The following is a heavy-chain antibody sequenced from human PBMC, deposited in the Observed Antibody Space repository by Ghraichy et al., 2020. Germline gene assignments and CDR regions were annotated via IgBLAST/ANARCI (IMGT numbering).Heavy chain of an antibody. CDR1: GGSISSYY. CDR2: IYYSGST. V-gene: IGHV4-59*01. Sequence: SETLSLTCTVSGGSISSYYWSWIRQPPGKGLEWIGYIYYSGSTNYNPSLKSRVTISVDTSKNQFSLKLSSVTAADTAVYYCARGGELRYFDWLSPPMDVWGQGTTVTVSS. CDR3: ARGGELRYFDWLSPPMDV. D-gene: IGHD3-9*01. J-gene: IGHJ6*02.